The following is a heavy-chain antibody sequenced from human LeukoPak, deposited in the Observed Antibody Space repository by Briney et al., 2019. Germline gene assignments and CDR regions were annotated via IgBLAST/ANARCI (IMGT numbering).Heavy chain of an antibody. D-gene: IGHD5-24*01. CDR1: GYSLSSGYY. CDR2: IYHSGST. Sequence: SETLSLTCTVSGYSLSSGYYWGWIRQPPGKGLEWIGSIYHSGSTYYNPSLKSRVTISVDTSKNQFSLKLSSVTAADTAVYYCARNTRDGYNSGWFDPWGQGTLVTVSS. J-gene: IGHJ5*02. CDR3: ARNTRDGYNSGWFDP. V-gene: IGHV4-38-2*02.